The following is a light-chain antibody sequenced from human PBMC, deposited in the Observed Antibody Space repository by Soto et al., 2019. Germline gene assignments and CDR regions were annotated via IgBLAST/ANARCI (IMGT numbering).Light chain of an antibody. CDR2: KES. J-gene: IGKJ1*01. V-gene: IGKV1-5*03. Sequence: DIHMTQSPSTLSGSVGDRVTITCRASQTISSWLAWYQKKPGKAPKLRIYKESTLKSEVPSRFSGSGAGTEFTLNISSLKPDDLSTYDCQHYNSYSEAFGQGTKV. CDR3: QHYNSYSEA. CDR1: QTISSW.